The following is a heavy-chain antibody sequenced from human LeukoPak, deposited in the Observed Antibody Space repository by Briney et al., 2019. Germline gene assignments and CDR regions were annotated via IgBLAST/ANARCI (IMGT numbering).Heavy chain of an antibody. CDR1: GFTFSSYG. D-gene: IGHD3-3*01. Sequence: VGCLRLSCAASGFTFSSYGMYWVRQAPGKGLEWVSYISGSSSTIYYADSVRGRLTISRDNAKNSLYLQMNSLRVEDTAVYYCARDSGDFWSGPYWGQGTLVTVSS. CDR3: ARDSGDFWSGPY. CDR2: ISGSSSTI. J-gene: IGHJ4*02. V-gene: IGHV3-48*01.